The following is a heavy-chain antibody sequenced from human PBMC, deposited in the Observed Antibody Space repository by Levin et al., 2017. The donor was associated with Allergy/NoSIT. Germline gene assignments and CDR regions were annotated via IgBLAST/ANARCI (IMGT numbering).Heavy chain of an antibody. CDR2: ISPSSSHI. CDR3: ARDRGFGDYDFYY. D-gene: IGHD3-3*01. Sequence: LSLPCAASGFPFTSSSMNWVRQAPGKGLEWVSSISPSSSHIYYADSMKGRFTISRDNAKNSLYLQMDSPRTEDTAVYYCARDRGFGDYDFYYWGQGTLVMVSS. J-gene: IGHJ4*02. CDR1: GFPFTSSS. V-gene: IGHV3-21*01.